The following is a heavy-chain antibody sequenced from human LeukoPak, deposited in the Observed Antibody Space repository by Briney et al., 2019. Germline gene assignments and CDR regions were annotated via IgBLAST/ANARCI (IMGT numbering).Heavy chain of an antibody. J-gene: IGHJ6*02. CDR2: ISSSGSTI. CDR1: GFTFSDYY. CDR3: ARDLAGTPDYYYYGMDV. Sequence: GGSLRLSCAASGFTFSDYYMSRIRQAPGKGLEWVSYISSSGSTIYYADSVKGRFTISRDNAKNSLYLQMNSLRAEDTAVYYCARDLAGTPDYYYYGMDVWGQGTTVTVSS. V-gene: IGHV3-11*01. D-gene: IGHD1-1*01.